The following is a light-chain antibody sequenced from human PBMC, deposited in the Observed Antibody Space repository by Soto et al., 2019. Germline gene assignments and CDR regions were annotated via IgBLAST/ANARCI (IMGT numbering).Light chain of an antibody. CDR2: DNN. CDR1: SSNIGSNT. J-gene: IGLJ1*01. V-gene: IGLV1-51*01. CDR3: GTWDSSLSATYV. Sequence: QSVLTQPPSASGTPGQRVTISCSGSSSNIGSNTVNWYQQLPGTAPKLLIYDNNKRPSGIPDRFSGSKSGTSATLGITGLQTGDEADYYCGTWDSSLSATYVFGTGTKLTVL.